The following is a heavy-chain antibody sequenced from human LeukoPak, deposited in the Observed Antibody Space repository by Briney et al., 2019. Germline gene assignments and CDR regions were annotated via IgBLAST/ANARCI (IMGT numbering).Heavy chain of an antibody. Sequence: ASVKVSCKASGYRFTGYFMHWVRQAPGQGLEWMGRINPNSGATNYAQKFPGRVTMTRDTSISTAYMELSSLISDDTAVCYCARTSVTTISYWYFDLWGRGTLVTVSS. CDR1: GYRFTGYF. V-gene: IGHV1-2*06. CDR2: INPNSGAT. CDR3: ARTSVTTISYWYFDL. J-gene: IGHJ2*01. D-gene: IGHD5-12*01.